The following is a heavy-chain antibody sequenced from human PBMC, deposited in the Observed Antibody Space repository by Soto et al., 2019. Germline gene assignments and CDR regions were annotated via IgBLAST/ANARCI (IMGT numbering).Heavy chain of an antibody. CDR2: IIPIFGTA. Sequence: GASVKVSCKASGGTFSSYAISWVRQAPGQGLEWMGGIIPIFGTANYAQKFQGRVTITADESTSTAYMELSSLRSEDTAVYYCARDLPRSVVANDAFDIWGQGTMVTVSS. J-gene: IGHJ3*02. CDR3: ARDLPRSVVANDAFDI. D-gene: IGHD5-12*01. CDR1: GGTFSSYA. V-gene: IGHV1-69*13.